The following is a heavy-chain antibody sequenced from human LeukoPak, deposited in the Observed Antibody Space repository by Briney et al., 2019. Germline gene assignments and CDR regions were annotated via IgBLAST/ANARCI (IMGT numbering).Heavy chain of an antibody. CDR3: AKAELGVDTFFDY. CDR1: GGSTSVYY. Sequence: SETLSLTCTVSGGSTSVYYWSWMRQPPGKGLEWIGNIHYSESTNFNPSLKSRVAIAVDTSKNQFSLSMRSVTAADTAVYYCAKAELGVDTFFDYWGQGTLVTVSS. V-gene: IGHV4-59*01. D-gene: IGHD3-3*01. J-gene: IGHJ4*02. CDR2: IHYSEST.